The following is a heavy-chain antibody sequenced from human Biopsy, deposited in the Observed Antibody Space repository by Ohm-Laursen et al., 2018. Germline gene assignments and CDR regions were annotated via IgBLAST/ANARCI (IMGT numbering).Heavy chain of an antibody. J-gene: IGHJ4*02. Sequence: SVKVSCKASGYTFSLYHIHWVRQAPGQGLEWMGWIDPDSGRTSFGQNFQGRVTMTSDTSTGTAYLELTRLRSDDTAVYYCARDPYCSGGNCYSPLDHWGQGTLVSVSS. CDR3: ARDPYCSGGNCYSPLDH. CDR2: IDPDSGRT. CDR1: GYTFSLYH. D-gene: IGHD2-15*01. V-gene: IGHV1-2*02.